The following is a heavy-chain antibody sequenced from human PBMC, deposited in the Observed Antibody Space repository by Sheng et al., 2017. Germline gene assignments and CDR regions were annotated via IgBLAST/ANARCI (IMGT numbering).Heavy chain of an antibody. Sequence: QVQLQQWGAGLLKPSETLSLTCAVYGGSFSGYYWSWIRQPPGKGLEWIGEINHSGSTNYNPSLKSRVTISVDTSKNQFSLKLSSVTAADTAVYYCARGRLNSGSYWRSHAFDIWGQGTMVTVSS. V-gene: IGHV4-34*01. CDR2: INHSGST. CDR1: GGSFSGYY. J-gene: IGHJ3*02. D-gene: IGHD1-26*01. CDR3: ARGRLNSGSYWRSHAFDI.